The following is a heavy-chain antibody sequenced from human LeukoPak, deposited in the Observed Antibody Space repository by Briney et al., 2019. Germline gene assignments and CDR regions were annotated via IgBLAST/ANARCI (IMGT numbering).Heavy chain of an antibody. Sequence: GGPLRLSCAASGFTFSSYEINWVRQAPGKGLEWVSYISSSGSTIYYADSVKGRFTISKDNAKNSLYVQMDSLRAENRAVYYCAELGITMNGGVWGKGPTVTISS. CDR2: ISSSGSTI. CDR3: AELGITMNGGV. CDR1: GFTFSSYE. V-gene: IGHV3-48*03. J-gene: IGHJ6*04. D-gene: IGHD3-10*02.